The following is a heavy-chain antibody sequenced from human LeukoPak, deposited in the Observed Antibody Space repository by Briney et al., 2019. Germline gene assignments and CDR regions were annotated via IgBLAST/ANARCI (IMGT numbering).Heavy chain of an antibody. D-gene: IGHD3-3*01. CDR3: AKRSRFLEWFDYYYYGMDV. CDR1: GFTFSIYS. J-gene: IGHJ6*02. CDR2: ISGSGGST. Sequence: GGSLRLSCAASGFTFSIYSMDWVRQAPGKGLEWVSAISGSGGSTYYADSVKGRFTISRGNSKNTLYLQMNSLRAEDTAVYYCAKRSRFLEWFDYYYYGMDVWGQGTTVTVSS. V-gene: IGHV3-23*01.